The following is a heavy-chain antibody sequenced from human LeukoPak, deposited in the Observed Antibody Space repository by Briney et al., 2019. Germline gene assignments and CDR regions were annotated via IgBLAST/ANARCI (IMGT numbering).Heavy chain of an antibody. V-gene: IGHV3-64*01. D-gene: IGHD3-22*01. CDR1: GSTFSSYA. CDR3: ARDFYYDSSGPYFYYGRDV. J-gene: IGHJ6*02. Sequence: GGSLRLSCAASGSTFSSYALHWVRRAPGKGLEYVSGISSNGGSTYYANSVQGRFTISRDNSKNTLYLQMGSLGAEDMAVYYCARDFYYDSSGPYFYYGRDVWGQGTTVTVSS. CDR2: ISSNGGST.